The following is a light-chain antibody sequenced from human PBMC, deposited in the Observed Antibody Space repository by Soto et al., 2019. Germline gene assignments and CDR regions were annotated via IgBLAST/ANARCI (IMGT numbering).Light chain of an antibody. CDR1: QSVTSNY. V-gene: IGKV3-20*01. CDR2: DAS. CDR3: QQYGTSPYS. J-gene: IGKJ2*01. Sequence: EMVLTQSPGTLSLSPGERATLSCRASQSVTSNYLAWYRQKPGQAPRLLICDASSRATGIPDRFSGSGSGTDFTLTIARLEPEDFAVYYCQQYGTSPYSFGQGTKLEIK.